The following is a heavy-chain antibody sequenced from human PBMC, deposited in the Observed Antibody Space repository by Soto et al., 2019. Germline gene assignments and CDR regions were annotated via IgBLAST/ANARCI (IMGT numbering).Heavy chain of an antibody. CDR3: ARSHRDNWGSPDYFDY. Sequence: QVQLQESGPGLVKPSQTLSLTCTVSGGSISSGGYYWSWIRQHPGKGLEWIGYIYYNGDTYYNPSLTRPVSISIYTSKNQFSLRLTSVTAADTAVYYCARSHRDNWGSPDYFDYWGQGTLVTVSS. J-gene: IGHJ4*02. V-gene: IGHV4-31*01. CDR1: GGSISSGGYY. D-gene: IGHD7-27*01. CDR2: IYYNGDT.